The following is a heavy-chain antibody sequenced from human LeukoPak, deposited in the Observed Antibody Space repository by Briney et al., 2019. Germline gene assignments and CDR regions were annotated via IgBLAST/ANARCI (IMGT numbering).Heavy chain of an antibody. Sequence: GGSLRLSCAASGFTFSSYEMNWVRQAPGKGLEWVSYISSSGSTIYYADSVKGRFTISRDNAKNSLYLQMNSLRAEDTAVYYCARWFSGYYYYMDVWGKGTTVTVSS. CDR1: GFTFSSYE. CDR3: ARWFSGYYYYMDV. J-gene: IGHJ6*03. V-gene: IGHV3-48*03. D-gene: IGHD3-10*01. CDR2: ISSSGSTI.